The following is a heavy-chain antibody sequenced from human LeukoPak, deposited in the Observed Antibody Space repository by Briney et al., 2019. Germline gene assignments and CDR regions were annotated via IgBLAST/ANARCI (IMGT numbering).Heavy chain of an antibody. Sequence: GGSLRLSCAASRFTFSNHGMTWVRQAPGKGLGWVSTISGSGGSTYYADSGKRRFTISRDNSKNPLNLQMNSLTAEDTAVYYCAKVPQGYCSGGSCYSGYFDYWGQGTLVTVSS. CDR3: AKVPQGYCSGGSCYSGYFDY. V-gene: IGHV3-23*01. D-gene: IGHD2-15*01. CDR1: RFTFSNHG. CDR2: ISGSGGST. J-gene: IGHJ4*02.